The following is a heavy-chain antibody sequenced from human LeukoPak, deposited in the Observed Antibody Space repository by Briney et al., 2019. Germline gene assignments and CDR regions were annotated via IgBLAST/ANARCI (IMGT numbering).Heavy chain of an antibody. V-gene: IGHV3-74*01. D-gene: IGHD3-10*01. CDR3: ARNYAAGLVDY. CDR1: GFTFSSYW. CDR2: INTDGIST. Sequence: GGSLRLSCAASGFTFSSYWMYWVRQAPGKGLLWVSRINTDGISTTYADSVKGRFTISRDNAKNTLYLQMNSLRAEDTAVYYCARNYAAGLVDYWGQGTLVTVSS. J-gene: IGHJ4*02.